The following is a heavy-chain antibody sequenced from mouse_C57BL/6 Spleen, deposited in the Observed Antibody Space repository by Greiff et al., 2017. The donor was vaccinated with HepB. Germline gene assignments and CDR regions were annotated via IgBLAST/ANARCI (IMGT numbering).Heavy chain of an antibody. D-gene: IGHD1-1*01. CDR3: ARGGYYYGSSWFAY. Sequence: VQLQESGAELVRPGASVKLSCKASGYTFTDYYINWVKQRPGQGLEWIARIYPGSGNTYYNEKFKGKATLTAEKSSSTAYMQLSSLTSEDSAVYFCARGGYYYGSSWFAYWGQGTLVTVSA. J-gene: IGHJ3*01. CDR1: GYTFTDYY. V-gene: IGHV1-76*01. CDR2: IYPGSGNT.